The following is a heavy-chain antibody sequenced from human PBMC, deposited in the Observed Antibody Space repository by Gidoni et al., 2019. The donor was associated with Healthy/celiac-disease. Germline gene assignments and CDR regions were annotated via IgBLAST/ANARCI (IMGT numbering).Heavy chain of an antibody. J-gene: IGHJ2*01. V-gene: IGHV3-23*01. CDR2: ISGSDDST. CDR1: GFPFSNYA. D-gene: IGHD6-13*01. Sequence: EVQLLESGGGLVQPGGSLRLSCAASGFPFSNYAMSWVRQAPGKGLEWVSAISGSDDSTYYADSVKGRFTISRDNSKNTLYLQMNSLRVEDTAVYYCAKGKSSSWSHWGWYFDLWGRGTLVTVSS. CDR3: AKGKSSSWSHWGWYFDL.